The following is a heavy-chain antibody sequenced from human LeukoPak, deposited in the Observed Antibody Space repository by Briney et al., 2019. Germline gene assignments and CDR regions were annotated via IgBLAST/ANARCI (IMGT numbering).Heavy chain of an antibody. CDR1: GFTFSSYS. J-gene: IGHJ3*02. CDR3: ARDAKTYYYDSSGYYRLALPGAAFDI. V-gene: IGHV3-21*01. D-gene: IGHD3-22*01. Sequence: GGSLRHSCAASGFTFSSYSMNWVRQAPGKGLEWVSSISSSSSYIYYADSVKGRFTISRDNAKNSLYLQMNSLRAEDTAVYYCARDAKTYYYDSSGYYRLALPGAAFDIWGQGTMVTVSS. CDR2: ISSSSSYI.